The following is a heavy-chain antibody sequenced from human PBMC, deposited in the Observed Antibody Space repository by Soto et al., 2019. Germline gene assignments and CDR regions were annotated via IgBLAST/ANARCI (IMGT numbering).Heavy chain of an antibody. CDR2: INSDGSST. J-gene: IGHJ3*02. CDR1: GFTFSSYW. CDR3: ARGYRSGREGAFDI. D-gene: IGHD3-10*01. V-gene: IGHV3-74*01. Sequence: EVQLVESGGGLVQPGGSLRLSCAASGFTFSSYWMHWVRQAPGKGLVWVSRINSDGSSTSYADSVKGRFTISRDNAKNTLYLQMNSLRAEDTAVYYCARGYRSGREGAFDIWGQGQWSPSLQ.